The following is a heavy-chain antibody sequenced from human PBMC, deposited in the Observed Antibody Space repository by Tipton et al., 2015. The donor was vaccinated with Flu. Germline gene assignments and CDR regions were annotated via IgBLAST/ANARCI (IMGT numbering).Heavy chain of an antibody. CDR1: GGPFSSYA. J-gene: IGHJ4*02. V-gene: IGHV1-69*11. CDR2: IIPILGTE. CDR3: ARDRGLRRYSPDY. Sequence: QVQLVQSGAEVKKPGSSVKVSCKASGGPFSSYAINWVRQAPGQGLEWIGGIIPILGTEDYAQKLQGRVTITADESTKTAYMELNSLRSEDTAVYYCARDRGLRRYSPDYWGQGTLVTVSS. D-gene: IGHD3-10*01.